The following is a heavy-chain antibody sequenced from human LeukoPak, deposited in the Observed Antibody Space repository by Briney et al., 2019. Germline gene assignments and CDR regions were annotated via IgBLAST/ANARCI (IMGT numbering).Heavy chain of an antibody. Sequence: ASVKVSCKTSGYTFSNFGINWVRQAPGQGLEWMGWISGNNDNPNYGQKFQGRFTVTTDSFTSTAYMELRNLRFDDTAVYYCARDGTSTDDYWGQGTLVTVSS. CDR3: ARDGTSTDDY. CDR2: ISGNNDNP. CDR1: GYTFSNFG. D-gene: IGHD2-2*01. V-gene: IGHV1-18*01. J-gene: IGHJ4*02.